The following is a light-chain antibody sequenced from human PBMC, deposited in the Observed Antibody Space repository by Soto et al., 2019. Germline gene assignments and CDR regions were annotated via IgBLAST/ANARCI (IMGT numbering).Light chain of an antibody. J-gene: IGKJ5*01. CDR3: QQYNNWPAIT. CDR1: QSVSSN. Sequence: EIVLTQSPGTLSLSPWERATLSCRASQSVSSNYVAWFQQKPGQAPRLLIYGASTRATGIPARFSGSGSGTEFTLTISSLQSEDFAVYYCQQYNNWPAITFGQGTRLEIK. CDR2: GAS. V-gene: IGKV3-15*01.